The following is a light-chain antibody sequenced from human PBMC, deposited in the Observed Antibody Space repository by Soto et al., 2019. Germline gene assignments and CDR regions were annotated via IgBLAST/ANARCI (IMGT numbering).Light chain of an antibody. J-gene: IGKJ1*01. V-gene: IGKV4-1*01. CDR2: WAS. Sequence: DIVMTQSPDSLAVSLGERATINCKSSQSVLYSSDNKNYLAWFQQKPGQPPKLLIYWASIRQSGVPDRFSGSGSGTDFTLTIRSMQAEDVAVYYCQQYYSNPRTFGQGTKVDIK. CDR3: QQYYSNPRT. CDR1: QSVLYSSDNKNY.